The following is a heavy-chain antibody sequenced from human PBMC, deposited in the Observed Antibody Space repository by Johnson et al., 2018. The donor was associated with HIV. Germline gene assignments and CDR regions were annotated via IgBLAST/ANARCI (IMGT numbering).Heavy chain of an antibody. CDR3: TTGSFFDI. J-gene: IGHJ3*02. CDR2: IYSGGST. V-gene: IGHV3-66*01. CDR1: GFTVSSYY. Sequence: VQLVESGGGLVQPGGSLRLSCAASGFTVSSYYMSWVRQALGKGLDWVSVIYSGGSTYYADSVKGRFPISRDNSKNTLYLQMNSLKTEDTAVYYCTTGSFFDIWGQGTMVTVSS.